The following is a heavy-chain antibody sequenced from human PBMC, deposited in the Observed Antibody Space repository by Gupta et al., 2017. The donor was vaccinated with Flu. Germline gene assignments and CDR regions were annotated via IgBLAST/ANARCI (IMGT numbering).Heavy chain of an antibody. CDR3: ARDYCSSTSCYPFYMDV. J-gene: IGHJ6*03. V-gene: IGHV3-23*01. CDR2: ISGSGGST. Sequence: DVQLLESGVGLVQPGGSLRLSCAASGFTFGSAAISSVRQALGKGLEWVLAISGSGGSTYYADSVKGRFTISRDNSKNTLYLQMNSLRAEDTAVYYCARDYCSSTSCYPFYMDVWGKGTTVTVSS. D-gene: IGHD2-2*01. CDR1: GFTFGSAA.